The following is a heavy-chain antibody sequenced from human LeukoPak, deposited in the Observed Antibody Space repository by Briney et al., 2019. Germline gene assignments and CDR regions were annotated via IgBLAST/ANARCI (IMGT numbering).Heavy chain of an antibody. CDR1: GGSISSYY. V-gene: IGHV4-4*07. CDR3: AKGSRVYGGNYPFDY. J-gene: IGHJ4*02. CDR2: IYTSGST. D-gene: IGHD4-23*01. Sequence: SETLSLTCTVSGGSISSYYWSWIRQPAGKGLEWIGRIYTSGSTNYNPSLKSRVTMSVDTSKNQFSLKLSSVTAADTALYYCAKGSRVYGGNYPFDYWGQGTLVTVSS.